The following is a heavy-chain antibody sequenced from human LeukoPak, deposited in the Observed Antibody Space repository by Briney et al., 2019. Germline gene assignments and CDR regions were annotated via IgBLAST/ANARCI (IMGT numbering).Heavy chain of an antibody. D-gene: IGHD1-26*01. CDR2: IYTSGST. CDR1: GGSISSGSYY. V-gene: IGHV4-61*02. CDR3: ARDYQVGATLNYYYYYMDV. Sequence: ASETLSLTCTVSGGSISSGSYYWSWIRQPAGKGLEWIGRIYTSGSTNYNPSLKSRVTISVDTSKNQFSLKLSSVTAADTAVYYCARDYQVGATLNYYYYYMDVWGKGTTVTISS. J-gene: IGHJ6*03.